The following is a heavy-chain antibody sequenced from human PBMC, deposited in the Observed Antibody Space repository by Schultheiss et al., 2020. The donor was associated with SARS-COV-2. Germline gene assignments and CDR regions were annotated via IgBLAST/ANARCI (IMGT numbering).Heavy chain of an antibody. CDR2: ISYDGSNK. D-gene: IGHD6-19*01. CDR3: ARDRGAVAGKGRPDY. Sequence: GGSLRLSCAASGFTCSSYAMHWVRQAPGKGLEWVAVISYDGSNKYYADSVKGRFTISRDNSKNTLYLQMNSLRAEDTAVYYCARDRGAVAGKGRPDYWGQGTLVTVSS. CDR1: GFTCSSYA. J-gene: IGHJ4*02. V-gene: IGHV3-30*04.